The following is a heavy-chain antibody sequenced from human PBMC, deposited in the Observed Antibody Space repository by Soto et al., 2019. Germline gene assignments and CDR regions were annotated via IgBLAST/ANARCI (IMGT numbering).Heavy chain of an antibody. Sequence: QVQLVQSGAEVKKPGASVKVSCKVSGNSLTEVSMHWVRQAPGKGLEWMGGIDPENGETIYAQKFQGRVTTTEDPSIDTVYMELSSLRSEDTAVYYCATPRSCSGAGCYRYGLDVWGQGTTVTVSS. J-gene: IGHJ6*02. CDR2: IDPENGET. CDR3: ATPRSCSGAGCYRYGLDV. CDR1: GNSLTEVS. D-gene: IGHD2-2*02. V-gene: IGHV1-24*01.